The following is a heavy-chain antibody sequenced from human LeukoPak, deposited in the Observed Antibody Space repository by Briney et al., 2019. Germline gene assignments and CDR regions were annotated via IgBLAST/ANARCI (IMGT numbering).Heavy chain of an antibody. CDR2: INHSGST. J-gene: IGHJ5*02. Sequence: PSETLSLTCAVYGGSFSGYYWSWIRQPPGKGLEWIGEINHSGSTNYNPSLKSRVTISVDTSKNQFSLKLSSVTAADTAVYYCARGSRGWYRENNWFDPWGQGTLVTVSS. V-gene: IGHV4-34*01. CDR3: ARGSRGWYRENNWFDP. CDR1: GGSFSGYY. D-gene: IGHD6-19*01.